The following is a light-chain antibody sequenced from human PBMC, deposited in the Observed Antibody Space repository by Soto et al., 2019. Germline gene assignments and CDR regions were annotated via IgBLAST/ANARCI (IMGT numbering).Light chain of an antibody. Sequence: QSVLTQPASVSGSPGQSITISCTGTSSDVGRYNFVSWYQQYPGKAPKLLICEVTKRPSGVSNRFSGSKSGNTASLTISELQAEDEADYYCCSDAGSGIYVFGTGTKVTVL. V-gene: IGLV2-23*02. J-gene: IGLJ1*01. CDR3: CSDAGSGIYV. CDR2: EVT. CDR1: SSDVGRYNF.